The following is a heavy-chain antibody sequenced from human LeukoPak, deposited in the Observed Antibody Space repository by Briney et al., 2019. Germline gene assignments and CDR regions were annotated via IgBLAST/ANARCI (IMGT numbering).Heavy chain of an antibody. CDR1: GFTFSSYS. J-gene: IGHJ6*03. Sequence: PGGSLRLSCAASGFTFSSYSMNWVRQAPGKGLEWVSSISSSSSYIYYADSVKGRFTISRDNAKNSLYLQMNSLRAEDTAVYYCARDPTSSTDPLEYYYGSGSSPYMDVWGKGTTVTVSS. CDR2: ISSSSSYI. D-gene: IGHD3-10*01. V-gene: IGHV3-21*01. CDR3: ARDPTSSTDPLEYYYGSGSSPYMDV.